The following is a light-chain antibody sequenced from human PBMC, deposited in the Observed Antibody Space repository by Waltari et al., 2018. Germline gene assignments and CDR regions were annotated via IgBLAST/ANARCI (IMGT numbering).Light chain of an antibody. Sequence: EIVLTQSPATLSLSPGDRATLSCRASQSVRNYLAWYRQKPGQAPRLLIYDESEKAPGIPALFSGSGSGTDFTLTISSLEPDDFAVYYCQHRHNWPPTFSFGQGTKLEVK. V-gene: IGKV3-11*01. CDR3: QHRHNWPPTFS. CDR1: QSVRNY. CDR2: DES. J-gene: IGKJ2*01.